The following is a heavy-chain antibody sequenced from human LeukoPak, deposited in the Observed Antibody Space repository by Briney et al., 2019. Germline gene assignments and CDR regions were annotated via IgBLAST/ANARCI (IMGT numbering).Heavy chain of an antibody. Sequence: ASVKVSCKASGYTFTSYSMYWVRQAPGQGLEWMGIINPSAGSTSYAPKLQGRVTLTRDTSTSTVYMELSSLGYEDTAIYYCARAPDNYGIDDYWGQGTLLTVSS. CDR2: INPSAGST. J-gene: IGHJ4*02. CDR1: GYTFTSYS. D-gene: IGHD5-18*01. V-gene: IGHV1-46*04. CDR3: ARAPDNYGIDDY.